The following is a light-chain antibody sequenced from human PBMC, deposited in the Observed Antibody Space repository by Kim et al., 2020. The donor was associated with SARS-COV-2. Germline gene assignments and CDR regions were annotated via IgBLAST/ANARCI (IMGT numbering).Light chain of an antibody. CDR1: NIGSKS. Sequence: APGKTAKITCGGNNIGSKSVHWYQQKPGQAPMLVIFYDSDRPSGISERFSGSNSGNTATLSITRVAVGDEADYYCHVWDSGSEHVVFGGGTQLTVL. J-gene: IGLJ3*02. CDR3: HVWDSGSEHVV. V-gene: IGLV3-21*04. CDR2: YDS.